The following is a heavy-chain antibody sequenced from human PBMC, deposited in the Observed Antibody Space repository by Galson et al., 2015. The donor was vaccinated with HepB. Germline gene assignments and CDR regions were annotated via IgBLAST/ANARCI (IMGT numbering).Heavy chain of an antibody. Sequence: SLRLSCAASGFAFNNAWMNWVRQAPGKGLEWVGRIKSKTDGGTTEYAAPVKGRFTISRDDSRNTPYLQMHSLKTDDTAVYYCTTDVYFSSYWSWLDPWGQGTLVTVSS. J-gene: IGHJ5*02. V-gene: IGHV3-15*01. CDR2: IKSKTDGGTT. CDR1: GFAFNNAW. D-gene: IGHD2-2*01. CDR3: TTDVYFSSYWSWLDP.